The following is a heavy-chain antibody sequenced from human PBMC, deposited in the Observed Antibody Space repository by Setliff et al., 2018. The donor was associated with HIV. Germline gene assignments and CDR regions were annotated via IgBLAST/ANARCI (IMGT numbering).Heavy chain of an antibody. Sequence: ESLKISCRASGYTFTNYWIGWVRQMPGKGLEWIGVIYPGDFVTRYGPSFQGQVFISADRSITTAYLEWSSLKPSDTAMYYCIRRRRAPGTEDLEAVWGQGTLVTVSS. V-gene: IGHV5-51*01. D-gene: IGHD1-26*01. CDR2: IYPGDFVT. CDR3: IRRRRAPGTEDLEAV. J-gene: IGHJ4*02. CDR1: GYTFTNYW.